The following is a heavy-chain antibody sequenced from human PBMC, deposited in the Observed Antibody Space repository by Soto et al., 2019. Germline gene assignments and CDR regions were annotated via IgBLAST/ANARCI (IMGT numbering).Heavy chain of an antibody. CDR1: GFTFSSYA. Sequence: EVQLLESGGGLVQPGGSLRLSCAASGFTFSSYAMSWVRQAPGKGLVWVSVISGSGGSTYYADSVKGRFTISRDNSKNTLYLQMNSLRAEDTAVYYCSRRSSGWYFDYWGQGTLVTVSS. D-gene: IGHD6-19*01. V-gene: IGHV3-23*01. J-gene: IGHJ4*02. CDR3: SRRSSGWYFDY. CDR2: ISGSGGST.